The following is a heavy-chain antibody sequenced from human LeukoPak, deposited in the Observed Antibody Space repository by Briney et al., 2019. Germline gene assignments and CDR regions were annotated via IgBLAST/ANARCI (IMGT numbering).Heavy chain of an antibody. D-gene: IGHD3-22*01. CDR1: GFTFSSYN. V-gene: IGHV3-21*01. Sequence: GGSLRLPCAASGFTFSSYNMNWVRQAPGKGLEWVSSISSSSSYIYYADSVKGRFTISRDNAKNSLYLQMNSLRAEDTAVYYCARGTHYYDSSGYGVWGQGTLVTVSS. J-gene: IGHJ4*02. CDR3: ARGTHYYDSSGYGV. CDR2: ISSSSSYI.